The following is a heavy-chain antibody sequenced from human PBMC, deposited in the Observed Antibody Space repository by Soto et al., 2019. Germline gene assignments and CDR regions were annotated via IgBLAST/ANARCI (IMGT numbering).Heavy chain of an antibody. D-gene: IGHD6-13*01. CDR3: ARGRGSSWYRDYYYYGMDV. CDR1: GGSFSGYY. Sequence: SETLSLTCAVYGGSFSGYYWSWIRQPPGKGLEWIGEINHSGSTNYNPSLKSRVTISVDTSKNQLSLKLSSVTAADTAVYYCARGRGSSWYRDYYYYGMDVWGQGTTVTVSS. CDR2: INHSGST. J-gene: IGHJ6*02. V-gene: IGHV4-34*01.